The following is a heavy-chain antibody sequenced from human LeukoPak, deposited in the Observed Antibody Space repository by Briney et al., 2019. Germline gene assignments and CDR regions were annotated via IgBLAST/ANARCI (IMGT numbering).Heavy chain of an antibody. J-gene: IGHJ4*02. CDR2: INPNSGGT. CDR1: GYTFTGYY. Sequence: GASVKVSCKASGYTFTGYYMHWVRQAPGQGLEWMGWINPNSGGTNYAQKFRGRVTMTRDTSISTAYMELSRLRSDDTAVYYCARDMEGLVVVPAAIDYWGQGTLVTVSS. V-gene: IGHV1-2*02. CDR3: ARDMEGLVVVPAAIDY. D-gene: IGHD2-2*01.